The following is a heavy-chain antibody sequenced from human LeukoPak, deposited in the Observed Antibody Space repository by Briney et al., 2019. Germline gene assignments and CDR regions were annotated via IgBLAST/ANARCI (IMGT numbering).Heavy chain of an antibody. V-gene: IGHV1-2*02. J-gene: IGHJ3*02. CDR3: ARAPSSTSCPNI. CDR2: INPNSGGT. Sequence: GASVKVSCKASGYTFTGYYMHWVRQAPGQGLEWMGWINPNSGGTNYAQKFQGRVTMTRDTSISSAYMELSRLRSDDTAVYYCARAPSSTSCPNIWGQGTMVTVSS. CDR1: GYTFTGYY. D-gene: IGHD2-2*01.